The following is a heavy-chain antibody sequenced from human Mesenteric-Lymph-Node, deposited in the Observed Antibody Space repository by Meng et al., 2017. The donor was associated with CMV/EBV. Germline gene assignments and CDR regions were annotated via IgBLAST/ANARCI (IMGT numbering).Heavy chain of an antibody. CDR2: IRYDGSNK. Sequence: GGSLRLSCAASGFTFSSYGMHWVRQASGQGLEWVAFIRYDGSNKYYADSVKGRFTISRENSKNTLYLQMNSLRADDTAVYYCAKDHVGYCSSTSCFFFDYWGQGTLVTVSS. J-gene: IGHJ4*02. CDR1: GFTFSSYG. CDR3: AKDHVGYCSSTSCFFFDY. D-gene: IGHD2-2*01. V-gene: IGHV3-30*02.